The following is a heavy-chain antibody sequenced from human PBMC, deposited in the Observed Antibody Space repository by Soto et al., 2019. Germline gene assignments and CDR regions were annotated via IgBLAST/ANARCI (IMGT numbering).Heavy chain of an antibody. CDR1: GFTFSDHY. Sequence: GGALRLSCAASGFTFSDHYMHWVRQAPGKGLEWVGRTRNKANSYTTEYAASVKGRFTISRDDSKNSLYLQMNSLKNEDTAVYYCARVEGRRGYSYGLWGQGTLVTVSS. J-gene: IGHJ4*02. V-gene: IGHV3-72*01. CDR2: TRNKANSYTT. D-gene: IGHD5-18*01. CDR3: ARVEGRRGYSYGL.